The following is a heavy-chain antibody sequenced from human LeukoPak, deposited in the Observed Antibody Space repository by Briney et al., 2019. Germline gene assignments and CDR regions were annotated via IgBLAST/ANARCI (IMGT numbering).Heavy chain of an antibody. Sequence: SETLSLTCTVSGVSISSGGYYWSWIRQHPGKGLEWIGYINYSGSTYYNPSLKSRVTISVDTSKNQFSLKLSSVTAADTAVYYCARVPRYSDYVDAFDIWGQGTMVTVSS. CDR1: GVSISSGGYY. D-gene: IGHD5-12*01. CDR2: INYSGST. CDR3: ARVPRYSDYVDAFDI. J-gene: IGHJ3*02. V-gene: IGHV4-31*03.